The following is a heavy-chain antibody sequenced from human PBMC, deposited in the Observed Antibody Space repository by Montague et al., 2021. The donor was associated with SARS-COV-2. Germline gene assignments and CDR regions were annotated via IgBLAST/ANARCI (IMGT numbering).Heavy chain of an antibody. CDR3: ARMQWLGVRAFDV. CDR2: IYYSGNT. D-gene: IGHD3-10*01. Sequence: SETLSLTCTVSGGSISNYYWKWIRQPPGKGLEWIGYIYYSGNTNYNPSLKGRVTMSLDTSKTQFSLKLTSVTAADTAVYYCARMQWLGVRAFDVWGQGTLVTVSS. CDR1: GGSISNYY. J-gene: IGHJ3*01. V-gene: IGHV4-59*01.